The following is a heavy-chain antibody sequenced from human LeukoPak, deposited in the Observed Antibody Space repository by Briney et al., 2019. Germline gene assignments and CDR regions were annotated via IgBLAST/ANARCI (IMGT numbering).Heavy chain of an antibody. D-gene: IGHD3-22*01. CDR2: IYPGDSDT. V-gene: IGHV5-51*01. CDR3: ARLSYDSSGYYNFDY. CDR1: GYSFTSYW. Sequence: GESLKISCKGSGYSFTSYWIGWVRQMPGKGLEWMGIIYPGDSDTRYSPSFQGQVTISADKSISTAYLQWSSLKASDTAMYYCARLSYDSSGYYNFDYWGQGTLVTVSS. J-gene: IGHJ4*02.